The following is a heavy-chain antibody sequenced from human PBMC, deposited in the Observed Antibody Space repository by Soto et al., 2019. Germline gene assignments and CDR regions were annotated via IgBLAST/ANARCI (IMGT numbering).Heavy chain of an antibody. D-gene: IGHD6-19*01. CDR1: GYTFTSYD. V-gene: IGHV1-8*01. CDR3: ARDYNPYSSGWYSAFDI. CDR2: MNPNSGNT. J-gene: IGHJ3*02. Sequence: ASVKVSCKASGYTFTSYDINWVRQATGQGLEWMGWMNPNSGNTGYAQKFQGRVTMTRNTSISTAYMELSSLRSDDTAVYYCARDYNPYSSGWYSAFDIWGQGTMVTVS.